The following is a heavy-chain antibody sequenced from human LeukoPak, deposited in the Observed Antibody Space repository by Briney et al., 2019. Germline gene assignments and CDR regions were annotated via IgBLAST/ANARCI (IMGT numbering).Heavy chain of an antibody. J-gene: IGHJ6*03. Sequence: PSETLSLTCAVYGGSFSGYYWSWIRQPPGKGLEWIGEINHSGSTNYNPSLKSRVTISVDTSKNQFSLKLSSVTAADTAVYYCARKSQLARNKRGVVAATRSPYYYYMDVWGKGTTVTVSS. CDR1: GGSFSGYY. CDR2: INHSGST. V-gene: IGHV4-34*01. D-gene: IGHD2-15*01. CDR3: ARKSQLARNKRGVVAATRSPYYYYMDV.